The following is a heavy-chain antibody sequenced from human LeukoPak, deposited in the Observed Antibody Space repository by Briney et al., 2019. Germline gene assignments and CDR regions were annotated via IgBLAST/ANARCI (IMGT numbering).Heavy chain of an antibody. D-gene: IGHD3-22*01. CDR1: GGTFSSHA. Sequence: VASVKVSCTASGGTFSSHAISWVRQAPGQGLEWMGGIIPIFGTANYAQKFQGRVTITTDESTSTAYMELSSLRSEDTAVYYCARLYYDSSGYYPYFDYWGQGTLVTVSS. V-gene: IGHV1-69*05. J-gene: IGHJ4*02. CDR2: IIPIFGTA. CDR3: ARLYYDSSGYYPYFDY.